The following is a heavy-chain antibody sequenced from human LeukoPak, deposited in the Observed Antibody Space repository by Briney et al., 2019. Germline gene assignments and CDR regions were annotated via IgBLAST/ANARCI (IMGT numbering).Heavy chain of an antibody. Sequence: SETLSLTCTVSGGSISSYYWSWIRQPPGKGLEWIGYIYYSGSTNYNPSLKSRVTISVDTSKNQFSLKLSSVTAADTAVYCCARDSSWGPFDYWGQGTLVTVSS. CDR3: ARDSSWGPFDY. D-gene: IGHD6-13*01. CDR1: GGSISSYY. J-gene: IGHJ4*02. CDR2: IYYSGST. V-gene: IGHV4-59*01.